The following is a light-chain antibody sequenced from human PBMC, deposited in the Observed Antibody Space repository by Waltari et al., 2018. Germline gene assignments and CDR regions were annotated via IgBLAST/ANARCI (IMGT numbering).Light chain of an antibody. Sequence: QAVVTQEPSLTVSPGGTVTLTCGSSTGPSPNDHFPYWFQQKPGQAPRALIYDGINRQSWTPARFSASLVGGKAALTLSGAQPEDETVYYCLLSYAGARVFGGGTKLTVL. CDR3: LLSYAGARV. J-gene: IGLJ3*02. V-gene: IGLV7-46*01. CDR2: DGI. CDR1: TGPSPNDHF.